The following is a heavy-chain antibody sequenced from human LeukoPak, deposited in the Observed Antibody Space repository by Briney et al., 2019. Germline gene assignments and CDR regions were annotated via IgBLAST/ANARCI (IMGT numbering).Heavy chain of an antibody. J-gene: IGHJ4*02. V-gene: IGHV4-34*01. CDR3: ARDRYGGNSGDFDY. Sequence: PSGTLSLTCAVYGGSFSGYYWSWIRQPPGKWLEWIGEINHSGSTNYNPSRKSRVTISVATSKNQFSLKLNSVTAADTAVYYCARDRYGGNSGDFDYWGQGTLVTVSS. CDR1: GGSFSGYY. D-gene: IGHD4-23*01. CDR2: INHSGST.